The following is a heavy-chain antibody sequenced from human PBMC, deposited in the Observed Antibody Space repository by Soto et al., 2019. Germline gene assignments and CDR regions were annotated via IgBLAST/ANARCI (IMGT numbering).Heavy chain of an antibody. CDR3: ARERGRVAARPYFDY. V-gene: IGHV3-66*01. CDR1: GFTVSSNY. Sequence: GESLKISCAASGFTVSSNYMSWVRQAPGKGLEWVSVIYSGGSTYYADSVKGRFTISRDNSKNTLYLQMNSLRAEDTAVYYCARERGRVAARPYFDYWGQGTLVTVSS. CDR2: IYSGGST. J-gene: IGHJ4*02. D-gene: IGHD6-6*01.